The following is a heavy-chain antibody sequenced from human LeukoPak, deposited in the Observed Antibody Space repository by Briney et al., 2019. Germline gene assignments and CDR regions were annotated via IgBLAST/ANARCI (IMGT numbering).Heavy chain of an antibody. J-gene: IGHJ4*02. V-gene: IGHV1-2*02. D-gene: IGHD3-22*01. Sequence: ASVKVSCKASGYTFTGYYMHWVRQAPGQGLERMGWINPNSGGTNHAQKFQGRVTMTRDTSISTAYMELSRLRSDDTAVYYCARDLVVITNYFDYWGQGTLVTVSS. CDR2: INPNSGGT. CDR3: ARDLVVITNYFDY. CDR1: GYTFTGYY.